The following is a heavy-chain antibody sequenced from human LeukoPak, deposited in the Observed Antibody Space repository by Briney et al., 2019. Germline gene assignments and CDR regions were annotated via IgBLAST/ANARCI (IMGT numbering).Heavy chain of an antibody. CDR1: GGSISFTTYY. CDR2: IYYSGST. Sequence: PSETLSLTCTVSGGSISFTTYYWGWIRQTPVKGLEWIGGIYYSGSTNYNPSLKSRVTISVDTSKNQFSLKLSSVTAADTAVYYCARGKREGDYGLDYWGQGTLVTVSS. J-gene: IGHJ4*02. V-gene: IGHV4-39*07. CDR3: ARGKREGDYGLDY. D-gene: IGHD4-17*01.